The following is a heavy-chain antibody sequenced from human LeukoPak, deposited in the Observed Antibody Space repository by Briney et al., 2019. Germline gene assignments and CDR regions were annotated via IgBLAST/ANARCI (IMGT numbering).Heavy chain of an antibody. CDR3: AKVGSSGWYEPYYYYYYMDV. V-gene: IGHV3-53*01. CDR2: IYSGGST. D-gene: IGHD6-19*01. Sequence: GGSLRLSCAASGFTVSSNYMSWVRQAPGKGLEWVSVIYSGGSTYYADSVKGRFTISRDNSKNTLYLQMNSLRAEDTAVYYCAKVGSSGWYEPYYYYYYMDVWGKGTTVTISS. J-gene: IGHJ6*03. CDR1: GFTVSSNY.